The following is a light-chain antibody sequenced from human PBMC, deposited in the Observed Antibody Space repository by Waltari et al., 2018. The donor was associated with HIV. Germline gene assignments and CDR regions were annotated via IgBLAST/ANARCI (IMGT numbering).Light chain of an antibody. CDR1: SSDVGGYNY. J-gene: IGLJ2*01. V-gene: IGLV2-8*01. Sequence: QSALTQPPSASGSPGQSVTISCTGTSSDVGGYNYVSWYQQHPGKAPELVIYEVSKGPSGVPDLLSGSKSGNTASLTVSGLQAEDEADYYCSSYAGSNTDVVFGGGTKLTVL. CDR2: EVS. CDR3: SSYAGSNTDVV.